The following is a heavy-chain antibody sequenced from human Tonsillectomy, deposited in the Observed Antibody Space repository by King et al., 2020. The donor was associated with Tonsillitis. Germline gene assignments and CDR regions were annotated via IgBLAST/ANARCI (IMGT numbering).Heavy chain of an antibody. V-gene: IGHV4-34*01. D-gene: IGHD1-26*01. CDR2: INHSGST. J-gene: IGHJ4*02. Sequence: VQLQQWGAGLLKPSETLSLTCAVYGGSFSNYYWSWIRQPPGKGLEWIGEINHSGSTNYHPSLKSRVTISVDTSKNQFSLRLSSVTAADTAVYYCARGEVGATRGLFDYWGQGTLVTVSS. CDR3: ARGEVGATRGLFDY. CDR1: GGSFSNYY.